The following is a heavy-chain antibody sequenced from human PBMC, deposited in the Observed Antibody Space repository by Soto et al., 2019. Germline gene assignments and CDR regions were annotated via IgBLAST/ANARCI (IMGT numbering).Heavy chain of an antibody. CDR1: GFILSDCA. J-gene: IGHJ6*03. CDR3: AIDLSWGSNWYYYMDV. V-gene: IGHV3-48*01. D-gene: IGHD7-27*01. Sequence: EVQLVESGGGLVQPGGSLRLSCATSGFILSDCAMNWVRQAPGKGLEGVSYISSSSSVIDYADSVKGRFTVSRDNARNSLYLQMNSLRAEDTAVYYCAIDLSWGSNWYYYMDVWCKGTTVTVSS. CDR2: ISSSSSVI.